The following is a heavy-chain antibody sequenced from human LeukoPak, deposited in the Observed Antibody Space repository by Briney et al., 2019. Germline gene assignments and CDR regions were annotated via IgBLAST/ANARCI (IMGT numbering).Heavy chain of an antibody. CDR3: TRQEVGTTMVY. CDR1: GGSIRSSSFY. D-gene: IGHD5-18*01. V-gene: IGHV4-39*01. CDR2: ISYSENT. J-gene: IGHJ4*02. Sequence: PSETLSLTCTVSGGSIRSSSFYWVWIRQPPGKGREWVGTISYSENTYYNPSLKSRITISVYTSQYQISLKLSSVTAADTAVYYRTRQEVGTTMVYWGQGTLVTVSS.